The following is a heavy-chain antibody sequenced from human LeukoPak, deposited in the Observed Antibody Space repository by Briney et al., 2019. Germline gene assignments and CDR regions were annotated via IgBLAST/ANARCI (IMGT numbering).Heavy chain of an antibody. CDR1: GFTFSSYG. Sequence: GGSLRLSCAASGFTFSSYGIHWVRQAPGKGLEWVAFIRHDGSNKYYADSVKGRFTISRDNAKNSLYLQMNSLRAEDTAVYYCARDKINRPKFPYYYDSSGYYYWYWGQGTLVTVSS. CDR2: IRHDGSNK. CDR3: ARDKINRPKFPYYYDSSGYYYWY. D-gene: IGHD3-22*01. V-gene: IGHV3-30*02. J-gene: IGHJ4*02.